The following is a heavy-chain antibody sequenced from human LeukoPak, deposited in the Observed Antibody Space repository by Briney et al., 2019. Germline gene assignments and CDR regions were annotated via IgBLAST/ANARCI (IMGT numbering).Heavy chain of an antibody. Sequence: GGSLRLSCAASGFTFTGYWMTWVRQASGKGLEWVGRIRSKANSYATAYAASVKGRFTISRDDSKNTAYLQMNSLKTEDTAVYYCTRQDFWSGYPVDPWGQGTLVTVSS. V-gene: IGHV3-73*01. CDR1: GFTFTGYW. J-gene: IGHJ5*02. CDR3: TRQDFWSGYPVDP. CDR2: IRSKANSYAT. D-gene: IGHD3-3*01.